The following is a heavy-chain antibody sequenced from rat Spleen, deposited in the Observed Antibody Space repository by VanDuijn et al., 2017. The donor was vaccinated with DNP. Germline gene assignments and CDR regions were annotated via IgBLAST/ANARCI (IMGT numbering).Heavy chain of an antibody. CDR2: ISYDGSDT. Sequence: EVQLVESGGGPVQPGRSLKLSCVASGFIFSNYWMTWIRQAPKKGLEWVATISYDGSDTYYRDSVKGRFTISRDNAKSTLYLQMNKLGSEDTAIYYCARETGPAYYWGQGVMVTVSS. CDR1: GFIFSNYW. D-gene: IGHD4-1*01. V-gene: IGHV5-31*01. CDR3: ARETGPAYY. J-gene: IGHJ2*01.